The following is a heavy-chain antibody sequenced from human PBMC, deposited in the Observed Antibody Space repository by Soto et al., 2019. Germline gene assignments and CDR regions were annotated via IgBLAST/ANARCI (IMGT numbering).Heavy chain of an antibody. CDR2: IKQDGSEK. J-gene: IGHJ6*03. CDR1: GFTFSSYW. CDR3: AREGTSLLRYFDWLLSVGYYYYMDV. D-gene: IGHD3-9*01. V-gene: IGHV3-7*01. Sequence: GGSLRLSCAASGFTFSSYWMSWVRQAPGKGLEWVANIKQDGSEKYYVDSVKGRFTISRDNAKNSLYLQMNSLRAEDTAVYYCAREGTSLLRYFDWLLSVGYYYYMDVWGKGATLTVSS.